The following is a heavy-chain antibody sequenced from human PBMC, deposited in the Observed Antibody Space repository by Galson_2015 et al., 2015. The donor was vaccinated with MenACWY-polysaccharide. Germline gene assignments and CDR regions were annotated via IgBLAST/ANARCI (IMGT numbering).Heavy chain of an antibody. CDR3: TRGIMITVGGVIANHRYYFDV. Sequence: SLRLSCAASGFTFGDYAMSWFRQAPGKGLEWVGFIRSKAYGGPTEYAASVKGRFTISRDDYKSIAYLQMNSLKTEDTAVYDCTRGIMITVGGVIANHRYYFDVWGQGTLVTVSS. CDR2: IRSKAYGGPT. J-gene: IGHJ4*01. CDR1: GFTFGDYA. D-gene: IGHD3-16*02. V-gene: IGHV3-49*03.